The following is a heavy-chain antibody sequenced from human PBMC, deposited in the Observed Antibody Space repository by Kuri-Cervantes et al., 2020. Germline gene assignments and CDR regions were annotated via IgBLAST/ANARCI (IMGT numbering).Heavy chain of an antibody. Sequence: SLKISCAASGFTFDDYAMHWVRQAPGKGLEWVSGISWNSGSIGYADSVKGRFTISRDNAKNSLYLQMNSLRAEDTAVYYCARGGCSSTSCYPTIYYYYGMDVWGQGTTVTVSS. CDR3: ARGGCSSTSCYPTIYYYYGMDV. J-gene: IGHJ6*02. CDR1: GFTFDDYA. CDR2: ISWNSGSI. V-gene: IGHV3-9*01. D-gene: IGHD2-2*01.